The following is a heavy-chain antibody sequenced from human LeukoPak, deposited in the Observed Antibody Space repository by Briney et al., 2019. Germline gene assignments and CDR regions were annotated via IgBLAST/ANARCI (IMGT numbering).Heavy chain of an antibody. CDR1: GYTFTSCG. CDR3: ARGRAATVTHPIDY. D-gene: IGHD4-17*01. CDR2: ISAYNGNT. Sequence: ASVNVSCKASGYTFTSCGISWVRQAPGQGLEWMGWISAYNGNTNYAQMLQGRVTMTTDTSTSTAYMELRSLRSDDTAVYYCARGRAATVTHPIDYWGQGTLVTVSS. J-gene: IGHJ4*02. V-gene: IGHV1-18*01.